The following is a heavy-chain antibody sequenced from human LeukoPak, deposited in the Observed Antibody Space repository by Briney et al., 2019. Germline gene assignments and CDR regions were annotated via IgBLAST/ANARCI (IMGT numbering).Heavy chain of an antibody. Sequence: PSETLSLTCTVSGGSISNYYWSWIRQPPGKGLEWIGYIYSSGSTNYNPSLKSRVTISVDTSKKQFSLKLSSVTAADTAVYFCASTPLYYYDNSGYYGHWGQGTLVTVSS. D-gene: IGHD3-22*01. CDR3: ASTPLYYYDNSGYYGH. V-gene: IGHV4-59*01. J-gene: IGHJ4*02. CDR2: IYSSGST. CDR1: GGSISNYY.